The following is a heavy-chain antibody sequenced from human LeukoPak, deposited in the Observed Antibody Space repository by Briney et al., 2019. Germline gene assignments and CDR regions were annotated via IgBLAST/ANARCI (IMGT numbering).Heavy chain of an antibody. D-gene: IGHD4-17*01. Sequence: PGGSLRLSCAASGFTFSSCGMHWVRQAPGKGLEWVAVIWYDGSNKYYADSVKGRFTISRDNSKNTLYLQMNSLRAEDTAVYYCARERNDYGDYPDYWGQGTLVTVSS. CDR2: IWYDGSNK. J-gene: IGHJ4*02. CDR3: ARERNDYGDYPDY. V-gene: IGHV3-33*01. CDR1: GFTFSSCG.